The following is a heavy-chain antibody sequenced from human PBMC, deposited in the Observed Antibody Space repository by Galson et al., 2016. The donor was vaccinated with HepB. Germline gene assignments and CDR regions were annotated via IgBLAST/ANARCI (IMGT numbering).Heavy chain of an antibody. CDR1: GFTFSSYT. CDR3: GRVDDGASYRIDF. CDR2: ISYDGSDK. Sequence: SLRLSCAASGFTFSSYTMHWVRQAPGKGLEWVAVISYDGSDKYYADSVKGRFTISRDNSKNTLYLQMNSLRAEDAAMYFCGRVDDGASYRIDFWGQGTLVTVSS. J-gene: IGHJ4*02. V-gene: IGHV3-30*04. D-gene: IGHD4/OR15-4a*01.